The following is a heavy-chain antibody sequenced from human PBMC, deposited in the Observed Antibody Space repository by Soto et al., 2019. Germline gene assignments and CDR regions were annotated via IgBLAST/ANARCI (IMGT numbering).Heavy chain of an antibody. CDR1: GFTFSNYA. D-gene: IGHD2-15*01. Sequence: GGSLRLSCTASGFTFSNYAMSWVRQAPGKGLEWVSTFSSGGGGTYYADSVKGRFTISRDNSKNTLSLQMNSLRAEDTAVYYCTKANRYCSGANCFTFDYWGLGTLVXVSS. V-gene: IGHV3-23*01. CDR3: TKANRYCSGANCFTFDY. J-gene: IGHJ4*02. CDR2: FSSGGGGT.